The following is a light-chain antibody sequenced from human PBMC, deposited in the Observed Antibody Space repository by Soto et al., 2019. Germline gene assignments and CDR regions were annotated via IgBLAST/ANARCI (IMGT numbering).Light chain of an antibody. J-gene: IGLJ2*01. CDR1: SSNIGAGYD. CDR2: GNS. CDR3: QSYDSSLSVV. V-gene: IGLV1-40*01. Sequence: QSVLTQPPSVSGAPGQRVTISCTGSSSNIGAGYDVHWYQQLPATAPQLLIYGNSKRPSGVPDRFSGSKSGTSASLAITGLQAEDEADYYCQSYDSSLSVVFGGGTKVTVL.